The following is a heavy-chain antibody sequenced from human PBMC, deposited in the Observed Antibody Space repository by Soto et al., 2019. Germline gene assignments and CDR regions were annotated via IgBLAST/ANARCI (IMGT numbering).Heavy chain of an antibody. CDR1: GYTFTGYY. D-gene: IGHD2-2*01. V-gene: IGHV1-2*04. J-gene: IGHJ6*03. Sequence: ASVKVSCKASGYTFTGYYMHWVRQAPGQGLEWMGWINPNSGGTNYAQKFQGWVTMTRDTSISTAYMELSRLRSDDTAVYYCARAGPIVVPAATGSYYYYYMDVWGKGTTVTVSS. CDR2: INPNSGGT. CDR3: ARAGPIVVPAATGSYYYYYMDV.